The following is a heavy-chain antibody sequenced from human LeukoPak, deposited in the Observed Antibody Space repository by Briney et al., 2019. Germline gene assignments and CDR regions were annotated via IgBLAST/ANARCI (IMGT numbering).Heavy chain of an antibody. CDR3: AKGDCSGGSCYTVGDAFDI. J-gene: IGHJ3*02. CDR2: ISGSGGST. CDR1: GFTFSSYA. V-gene: IGHV3-23*01. Sequence: GGSLRLSCAASGFTFSSYAMSWVRQAPGKGLEWVSAISGSGGSTYYADSVKGRFTISRDNSKNTLYLQMNSLRAEDTAVYYCAKGDCSGGSCYTVGDAFDIWGQGTMVTVSS. D-gene: IGHD2-15*01.